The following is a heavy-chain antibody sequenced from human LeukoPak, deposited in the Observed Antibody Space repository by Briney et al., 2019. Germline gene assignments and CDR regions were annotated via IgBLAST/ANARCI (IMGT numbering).Heavy chain of an antibody. CDR2: IYPGDSDT. Sequence: GESLKISCKGSGYSFTSYWIGRVRQMPGKGVEWMGIIYPGDSDTRYSPSFQGQVTISADKSISTAYLQWSSLKASDTAMYYCARLPGYDILTGHLLYYFDYWGQGTLVTVSS. D-gene: IGHD3-9*01. V-gene: IGHV5-51*01. CDR1: GYSFTSYW. J-gene: IGHJ4*02. CDR3: ARLPGYDILTGHLLYYFDY.